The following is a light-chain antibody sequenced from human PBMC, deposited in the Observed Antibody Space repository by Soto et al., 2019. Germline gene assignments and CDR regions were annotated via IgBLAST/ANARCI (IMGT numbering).Light chain of an antibody. CDR1: QTIRAY. V-gene: IGKV1-39*01. J-gene: IGKJ3*01. Sequence: DIQMTQSPSSLSASVGDTVTISCRASQTIRAYLNWYQHKPGQAPKLLIYSASVLQTGVPSRFSGSGSGTDFTLTISSLQREDFATYYCQQSFSPPLITFGPGTTVDV. CDR3: QQSFSPPLIT. CDR2: SAS.